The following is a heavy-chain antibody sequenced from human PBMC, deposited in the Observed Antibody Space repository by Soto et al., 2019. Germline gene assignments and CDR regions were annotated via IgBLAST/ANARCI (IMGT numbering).Heavy chain of an antibody. CDR1: GGSMRNYY. CDR2: VYHSGST. CDR3: TSSYSTSSSPDY. Sequence: SETLSLSCIVSGGSMRNYYWNWIRQPPGRGLEWIGYVYHSGSTNYNPSLKSRVSMSVDVSRNHFSLTLHSVTAADTAVYFCTSSYSTSSSPDYWGQGTLVTVSS. J-gene: IGHJ4*02. V-gene: IGHV4-59*01. D-gene: IGHD6-6*01.